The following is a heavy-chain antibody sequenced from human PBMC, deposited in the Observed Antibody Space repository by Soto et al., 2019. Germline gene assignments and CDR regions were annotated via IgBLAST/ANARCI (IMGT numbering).Heavy chain of an antibody. J-gene: IGHJ5*02. CDR3: ARGKRDRITIFGVVIMAFDP. CDR1: GGSFSGYY. Sequence: SETLSLTCAVYGGSFSGYYWSWIRQPPGKGLEWIGEINHSGSTNYNPSLKSRVTISVDTSKNQFSLKLSSVTAADTAVYYCARGKRDRITIFGVVIMAFDPWGQGTLVTVSS. V-gene: IGHV4-34*01. D-gene: IGHD3-3*01. CDR2: INHSGST.